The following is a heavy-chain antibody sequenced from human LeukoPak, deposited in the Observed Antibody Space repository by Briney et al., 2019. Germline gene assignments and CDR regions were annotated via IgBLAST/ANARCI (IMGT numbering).Heavy chain of an antibody. D-gene: IGHD3-22*01. CDR1: GGSISSSSYY. CDR3: ARDSGPYYYDSSGYLD. CDR2: IYYSGST. V-gene: IGHV4-61*01. J-gene: IGHJ4*02. Sequence: PSETLSLTCTVSGGSISSSSYYWSWIRQPPGKGLEWIGYIYYSGSTNYNPSLKSRVTISVDTSKNQFSLKLSSVTAADTAVYYCARDSGPYYYDSSGYLDWGQGTLVTVSS.